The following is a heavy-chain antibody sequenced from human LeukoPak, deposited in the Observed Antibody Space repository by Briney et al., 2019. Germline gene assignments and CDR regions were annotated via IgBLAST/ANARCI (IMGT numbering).Heavy chain of an antibody. CDR3: AKEGPRYSGYAVWCYMDV. CDR1: GFSFTSYG. Sequence: PGGSLRLSCAASGFSFTSYGMNWVRQAPGKGLEWVAVISYDGSNKYYADSVKGRFTISRDNSKNTLHLQMNSLRAEDTAVYYCAKEGPRYSGYAVWCYMDVWGKGTTVTVSS. J-gene: IGHJ6*03. V-gene: IGHV3-30*18. D-gene: IGHD5-12*01. CDR2: ISYDGSNK.